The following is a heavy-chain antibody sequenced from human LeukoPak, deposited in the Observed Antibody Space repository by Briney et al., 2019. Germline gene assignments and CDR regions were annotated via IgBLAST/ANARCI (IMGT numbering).Heavy chain of an antibody. Sequence: GGSLRLSCAPSGFTFSTYSMNWVRQAPGKGLEWVSYIAASSNTIYYADSVKGRFTISRDNAKNSLYLQMNSLRDEDTAVYYCARGYSSSSYNWFDPWGQGTLVTVSS. D-gene: IGHD6-6*01. J-gene: IGHJ5*02. CDR1: GFTFSTYS. CDR3: ARGYSSSSYNWFDP. CDR2: IAASSNTI. V-gene: IGHV3-48*02.